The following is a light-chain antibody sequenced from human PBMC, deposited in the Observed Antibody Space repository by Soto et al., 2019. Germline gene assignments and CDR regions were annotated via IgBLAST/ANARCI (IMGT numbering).Light chain of an antibody. CDR2: DAS. CDR1: QSVRSY. V-gene: IGKV3-11*01. CDR3: QQRSNWPPGYT. Sequence: EIVLTQSPDTLSLSPGERATLSCRASQSVRSYLAWYQQKPGQAPRLLIYDASNRATGIPARFNGRGSGTDFTLTISSLEPEDFAVYYCQQRSNWPPGYTFGQGTKLEIK. J-gene: IGKJ2*01.